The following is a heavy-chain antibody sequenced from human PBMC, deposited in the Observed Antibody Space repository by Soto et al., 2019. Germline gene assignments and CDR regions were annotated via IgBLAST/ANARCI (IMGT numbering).Heavy chain of an antibody. CDR2: IYSSGNT. J-gene: IGHJ5*02. V-gene: IGHV4-4*07. CDR1: GGTISGYY. D-gene: IGHD3-3*01. Sequence: QVHHQESGPGLVKPSETLSLTCSVSGGTISGYYWTWIRQPAGKGLEWIGRIYSSGNTKYTPSLQSRVSMLRAPSHIQSSLGPTPVTAADTSVYYCARGKRFSDWFDPWGQGTLVTFSS. CDR3: ARGKRFSDWFDP.